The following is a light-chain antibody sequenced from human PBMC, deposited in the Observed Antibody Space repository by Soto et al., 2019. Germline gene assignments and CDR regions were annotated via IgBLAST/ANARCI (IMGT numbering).Light chain of an antibody. V-gene: IGKV3-20*01. Sequence: EIVLTQSPGTLSLSSGEIATLSCRASQSVRSNYLAWYQQKPGQAPRLLIYGASSRATGIPERFGGSGSGTDFTLTISRLEPEDFAVYSCEQYARSPLTFGGGTKVELK. CDR3: EQYARSPLT. J-gene: IGKJ4*01. CDR2: GAS. CDR1: QSVRSNY.